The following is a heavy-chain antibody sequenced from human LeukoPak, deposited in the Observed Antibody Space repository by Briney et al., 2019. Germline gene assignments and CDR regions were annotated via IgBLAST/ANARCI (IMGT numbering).Heavy chain of an antibody. J-gene: IGHJ6*02. CDR3: ARLRSSASRAFDV. CDR1: GYTFTGYY. V-gene: IGHV1-2*04. D-gene: IGHD6-6*01. Sequence: ASVKVSCTASGYTFTGYYMHWVRQAPGQGLEWMGWINPNSGGTNYAQKFQGWVTMTRDTSISTAYMELSRLRSDDTAVYYCARLRSSASRAFDVWGQGTTVTVSS. CDR2: INPNSGGT.